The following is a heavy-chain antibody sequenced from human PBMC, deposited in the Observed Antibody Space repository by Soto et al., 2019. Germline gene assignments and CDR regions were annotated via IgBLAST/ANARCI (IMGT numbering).Heavy chain of an antibody. V-gene: IGHV1-2*04. Sequence: GASVKVSCKASGYTLTGYYMHWVRQAPGQGLEWMGWINPNSGGTNYAQKFQGWVTMTRDTSISTAYMELSRLRSDDTAVYYCARDRRRSSSFPSNPYGMDVWGQGTTVTVSS. J-gene: IGHJ6*02. CDR2: INPNSGGT. CDR1: GYTLTGYY. D-gene: IGHD6-6*01. CDR3: ARDRRRSSSFPSNPYGMDV.